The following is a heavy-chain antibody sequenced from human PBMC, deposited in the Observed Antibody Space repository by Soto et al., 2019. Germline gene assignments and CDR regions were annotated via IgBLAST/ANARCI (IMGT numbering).Heavy chain of an antibody. CDR3: AKDTVGGYSFWSGYYSDGLDV. J-gene: IGHJ3*01. CDR2: ISGSADGT. Sequence: EVKLLESGGGLAQPGGSLRLSCVGSGFTFDSYAISWVRQAPGGRLQWIAAISGSADGTDYAHSVRGRFTISRDNAKKTVHLKMDSLRVEDTAVYFCAKDTVGGYSFWSGYYSDGLDVWGQGTLVSVS. V-gene: IGHV3-23*01. D-gene: IGHD3-3*01. CDR1: GFTFDSYA.